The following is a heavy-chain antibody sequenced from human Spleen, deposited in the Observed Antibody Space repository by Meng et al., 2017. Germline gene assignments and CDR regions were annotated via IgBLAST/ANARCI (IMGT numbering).Heavy chain of an antibody. CDR1: GFTFSNAW. CDR2: ITTMSSYI. V-gene: IGHV3-21*06. Sequence: GESLKISCAASGFTFSNAWMTWVRQAPGKGLEWVSSITTMSSYIFYADSVKGRFTISRDNSKNTVFLQINSLRVEDTAVYYCARSPIDKYDLSALPLDYWGQGTLVTVSS. CDR3: ARSPIDKYDLSALPLDY. D-gene: IGHD3-16*01. J-gene: IGHJ4*02.